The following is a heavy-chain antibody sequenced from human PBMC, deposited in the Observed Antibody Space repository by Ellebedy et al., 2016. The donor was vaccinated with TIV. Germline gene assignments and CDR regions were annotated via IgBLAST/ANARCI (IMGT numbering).Heavy chain of an antibody. CDR1: GYTFTSYD. Sequence: ASVKVSXXASGYTFTSYDINWVRQAPGQGLEWMGWISAYNGNTNYAQKLQGRVTMTTDTSTSTAYMELRSLRSDDTAVYYCARGIEMATILDYWGQGTLVTVSS. J-gene: IGHJ4*02. CDR3: ARGIEMATILDY. D-gene: IGHD5-24*01. CDR2: ISAYNGNT. V-gene: IGHV1-18*01.